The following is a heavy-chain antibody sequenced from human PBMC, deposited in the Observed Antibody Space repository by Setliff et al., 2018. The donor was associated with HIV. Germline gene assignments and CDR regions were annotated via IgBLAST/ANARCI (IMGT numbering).Heavy chain of an antibody. CDR2: IGGSGFGT. V-gene: IGHV3-23*01. Sequence: GGSLRLSCTASGFTFSNFAITWVRQAPGKGLEWVSAIGGSGFGTYYADSVKGRFTISRDNTKNSLYLQMDSLRAEDTTVYYCARKLQPGYGMDVWGQGTTVTVSS. D-gene: IGHD5-18*01. CDR3: ARKLQPGYGMDV. J-gene: IGHJ6*02. CDR1: GFTFSNFA.